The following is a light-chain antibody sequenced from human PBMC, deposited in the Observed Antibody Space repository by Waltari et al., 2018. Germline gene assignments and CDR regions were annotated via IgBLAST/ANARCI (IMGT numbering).Light chain of an antibody. CDR1: QTGGSN. CDR3: QQYNDWPQT. V-gene: IGKV3-15*01. CDR2: SAS. Sequence: EIVMTQSPATLSVSSGERATLSCRASQTGGSNLAWYQQKPGQAPRLLIYSASTSDTCIPPRFSGRGSGTEFTLTISSLQSEDFAVYYCQQYNDWPQTFGQGTKVEIK. J-gene: IGKJ1*01.